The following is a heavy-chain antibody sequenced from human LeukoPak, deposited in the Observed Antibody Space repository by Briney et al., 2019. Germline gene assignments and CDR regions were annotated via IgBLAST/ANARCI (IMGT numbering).Heavy chain of an antibody. J-gene: IGHJ4*02. CDR3: ARNHCSGGSCYRIFDY. CDR2: ISSSRSYI. Sequence: GGSLRLSCAASGFTFSSYSMNWVRQSPGKGLEWVSSISSSRSYIYYTDSVKGRFTISRDNGKNSMYVQMNTLRCEDKLVYYWARNHCSGGSCYRIFDYWGQGTLGTVSP. V-gene: IGHV3-21*01. D-gene: IGHD2-15*01. CDR1: GFTFSSYS.